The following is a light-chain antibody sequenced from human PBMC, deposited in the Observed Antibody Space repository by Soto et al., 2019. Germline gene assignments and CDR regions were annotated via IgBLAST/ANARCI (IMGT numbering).Light chain of an antibody. Sequence: ENVLTQSPGTLALYTRESPNLSCGASQSVSSRFLAWYQQKPGRAPRVLIYDASTRATGVPDRFSGSGSGTDFTLTISRLEPEDFAVYYCQQYGGSPVTFGQGTRLEIK. CDR1: QSVSSRF. CDR3: QQYGGSPVT. J-gene: IGKJ5*01. CDR2: DAS. V-gene: IGKV3D-20*01.